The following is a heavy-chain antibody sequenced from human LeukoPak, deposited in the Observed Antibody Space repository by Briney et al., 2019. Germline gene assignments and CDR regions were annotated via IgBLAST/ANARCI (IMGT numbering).Heavy chain of an antibody. D-gene: IGHD1-26*01. CDR3: ARDPEIVGATGNAFDI. Sequence: ASVKVSCKASGYTFTGYYMHWVRHAPGQGLEWMGRINPNSGGTNYAQKFQGRVTMTRDTSISTAYMELSRLRSDDTAVYYCARDPEIVGATGNAFDIWGQGTMVTVSS. V-gene: IGHV1-2*06. CDR2: INPNSGGT. J-gene: IGHJ3*02. CDR1: GYTFTGYY.